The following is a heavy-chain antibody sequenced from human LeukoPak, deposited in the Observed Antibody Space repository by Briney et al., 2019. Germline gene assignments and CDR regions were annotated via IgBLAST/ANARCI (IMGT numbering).Heavy chain of an antibody. Sequence: GGSLRLSCAASGFTFSSYAMSWVRQAPGKGLEWVSAISGSGGSTYYADSVKGRFTISRDNSKNTLYLQMNSLRAEDTAVYYCAKDSNVLRFLEWLKYGFDYWGPGTLVTVSS. CDR3: AKDSNVLRFLEWLKYGFDY. CDR2: ISGSGGST. J-gene: IGHJ4*02. D-gene: IGHD3-3*01. CDR1: GFTFSSYA. V-gene: IGHV3-23*01.